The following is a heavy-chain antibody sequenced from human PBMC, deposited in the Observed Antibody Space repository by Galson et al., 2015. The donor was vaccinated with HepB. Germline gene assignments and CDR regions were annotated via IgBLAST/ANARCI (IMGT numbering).Heavy chain of an antibody. CDR2: INPSGGST. Sequence: SVKVSCKASGYTFTSFYLHWVRQAPGQGLEWMGIINPSGGSTTYAQKFQGRVTMTRDTSTSTVYMELSSLRSEDTAVYFCARARPGYNYFFDDWGQGTLVTVSS. D-gene: IGHD5-24*01. CDR1: GYTFTSFY. CDR3: ARARPGYNYFFDD. J-gene: IGHJ4*02. V-gene: IGHV1-46*01.